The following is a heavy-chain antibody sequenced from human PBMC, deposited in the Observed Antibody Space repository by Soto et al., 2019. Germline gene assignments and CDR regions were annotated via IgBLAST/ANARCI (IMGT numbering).Heavy chain of an antibody. J-gene: IGHJ4*02. CDR2: ISAYNGNT. V-gene: IGHV1-18*01. Sequence: QVQLVQSGAEVKKPGASVKVSCKASGYTFTTYGISWVRQAPGQGLEWMGWISAYNGNTNYAQKPQGRVTMTTDTSTSTAYMELRSLRSDDTAVYYCARSGLGTMVRGVVGYWGQGTLVTVSS. D-gene: IGHD3-10*01. CDR3: ARSGLGTMVRGVVGY. CDR1: GYTFTTYG.